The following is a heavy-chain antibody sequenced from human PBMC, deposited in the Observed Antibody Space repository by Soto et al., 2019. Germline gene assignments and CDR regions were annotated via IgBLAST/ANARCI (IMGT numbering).Heavy chain of an antibody. CDR3: AKRTYYYDSRLYDLTP. J-gene: IGHJ5*02. CDR2: ISGSGGSA. V-gene: IGHV3-23*01. D-gene: IGHD3-22*01. CDR1: GVTFSSDA. Sequence: QPGGSLRLSCAASGVTFSSDAMSWVRQASGKGLDWVSAISGSGGSAYYAASMKGRFTISRDNSKKTLYLQMXRMRAEDTAVYYCAKRTYYYDSRLYDLTPWGQRTLVTGSA.